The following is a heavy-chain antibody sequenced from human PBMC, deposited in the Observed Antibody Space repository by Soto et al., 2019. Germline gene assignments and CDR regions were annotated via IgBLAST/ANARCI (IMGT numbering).Heavy chain of an antibody. CDR3: ARHLTSDSSSGAFDI. D-gene: IGHD6-6*01. Sequence: SETLSLTCTVSGGSISSSSYYWGWIRQPPGKGLEWIGSIYYSGSTYYNPSLKSRVTISVDTSKNQFSLKLGSVTAADTAVYYCARHLTSDSSSGAFDIWGQGTMVTVSS. J-gene: IGHJ3*02. CDR2: IYYSGST. CDR1: GGSISSSSYY. V-gene: IGHV4-39*01.